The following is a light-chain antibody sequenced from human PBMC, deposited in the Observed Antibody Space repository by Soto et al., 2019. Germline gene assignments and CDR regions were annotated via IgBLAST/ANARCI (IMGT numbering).Light chain of an antibody. CDR3: QHYKSYWT. Sequence: IQMTQSPSTLSASVGDRVTITCRASQSIRTWLAWYPQKPGKAPNLLISGDSSLESGVPSRFSGSGSGTDFTLTISGLEPDDFETYYCQHYKSYWTFGQGTKVDIK. CDR1: QSIRTW. V-gene: IGKV1-5*01. CDR2: GDS. J-gene: IGKJ1*01.